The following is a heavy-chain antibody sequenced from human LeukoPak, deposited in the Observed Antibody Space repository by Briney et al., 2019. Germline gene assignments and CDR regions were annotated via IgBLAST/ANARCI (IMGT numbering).Heavy chain of an antibody. J-gene: IGHJ4*02. Sequence: ASVKVSCKASGYTFTGYYMHWVRQAPGQGLEWMGRINPNSGGTNYAQKFQGRVTMTRDTSISTAYMELSRLRSDDTAVYYCARLRFGSSWYDYWGQGTLVTVSS. V-gene: IGHV1-2*06. CDR1: GYTFTGYY. D-gene: IGHD6-13*01. CDR3: ARLRFGSSWYDY. CDR2: INPNSGGT.